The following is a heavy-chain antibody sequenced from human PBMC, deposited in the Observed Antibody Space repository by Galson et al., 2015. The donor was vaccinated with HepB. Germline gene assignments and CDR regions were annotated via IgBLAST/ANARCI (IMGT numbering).Heavy chain of an antibody. J-gene: IGHJ5*02. Sequence: QSGAEVKKPGESLRISCKGSGYSFTTYWINWVRQMPGKGLEWMGRIDPSDSYTNYSPSFQGHVTTSADKSISTSYLQWNSLKASDTAMYYCARQVILRFDPWGQGTLVTVSS. V-gene: IGHV5-10-1*01. CDR2: IDPSDSYT. CDR1: GYSFTTYW. CDR3: ARQVILRFDP.